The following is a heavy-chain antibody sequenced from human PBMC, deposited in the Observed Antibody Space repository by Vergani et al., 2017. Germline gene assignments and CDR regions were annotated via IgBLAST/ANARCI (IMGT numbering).Heavy chain of an antibody. CDR1: GFSLGDYG. V-gene: IGHV3-30*18. Sequence: QVQLVESGGGVVQPGTSLRLSCAGSGFSLGDYGMHWVRQAPGKGLEWVAVISYDGRNKYYENSAKGRFTISRDNSKNTLYLKMDSLRPEDTALYFCAKTRRELIGFETFDMWGQGTTVIVSA. CDR2: ISYDGRNK. CDR3: AKTRRELIGFETFDM. D-gene: IGHD1-7*01. J-gene: IGHJ3*02.